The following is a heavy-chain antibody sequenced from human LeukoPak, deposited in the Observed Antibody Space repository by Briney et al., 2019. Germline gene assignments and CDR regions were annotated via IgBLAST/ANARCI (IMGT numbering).Heavy chain of an antibody. V-gene: IGHV4-61*02. J-gene: IGHJ6*03. CDR1: GGSISSGSYY. Sequence: SETLSLTCTVSGGSISSGSYYWSWIRQPAGKGLEWIGRIYTSGSTNYNPSLKSRVTISVDTSKNQFSLKLSSVTSADTAVYYCAREGVPYYDFWSGYYPSWYYYYYMDVWGKGTTVTVSS. D-gene: IGHD3-3*01. CDR3: AREGVPYYDFWSGYYPSWYYYYYMDV. CDR2: IYTSGST.